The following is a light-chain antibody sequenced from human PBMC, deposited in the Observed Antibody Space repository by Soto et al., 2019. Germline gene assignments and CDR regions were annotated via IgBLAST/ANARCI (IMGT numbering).Light chain of an antibody. V-gene: IGKV3-20*01. CDR1: QSVTSTY. CDR3: QQYVSPPIT. CDR2: GAS. J-gene: IGKJ5*01. Sequence: EIVLTQSPGTLSLSPGERATLSCRASQSVTSTYLGWYQQKPGQAPSLLIYGASSRATGIPDRFSGSGSGTDFTLTISRLGPEDFAVYYCQQYVSPPITFGQGTRLEIK.